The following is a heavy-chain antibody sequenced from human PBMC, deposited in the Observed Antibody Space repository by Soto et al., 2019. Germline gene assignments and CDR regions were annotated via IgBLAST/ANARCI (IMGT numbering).Heavy chain of an antibody. D-gene: IGHD1-26*01. Sequence: EVQLVESGGGVVQPGGSLRLSCAASGFPFDDYSMNWVRQVPGKGLEWVSLISWDGADTYYADSVKGRFTVSRDNSKKSLYLHINCLAPKNLALYACAIFACGGTYSEPPASDNWGQGTMVTVSS. J-gene: IGHJ3*01. CDR2: ISWDGADT. CDR3: AIFACGGTYSEPPASDN. V-gene: IGHV3-43*01. CDR1: GFPFDDYS.